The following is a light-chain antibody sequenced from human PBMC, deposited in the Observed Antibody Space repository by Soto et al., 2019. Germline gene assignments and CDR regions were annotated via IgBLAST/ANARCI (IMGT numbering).Light chain of an antibody. CDR3: KQYTDWPVT. CDR2: GIS. J-gene: IGKJ1*01. V-gene: IGKV3-20*01. CDR1: QTVTSTY. Sequence: SVSQTVTSTYLAWYQQKPGQAPRLLIYGISSRATGVPDRFSGSGSRPDLNLTRTRLELEDFPVHYWKQYTDWPVTFGQGTKVDIK.